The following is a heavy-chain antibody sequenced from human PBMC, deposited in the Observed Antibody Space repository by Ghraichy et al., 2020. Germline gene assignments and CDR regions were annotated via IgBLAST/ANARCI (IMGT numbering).Heavy chain of an antibody. V-gene: IGHV4-39*01. J-gene: IGHJ4*02. CDR1: GGSISSSSYY. Sequence: SETLSLTCTVSGGSISSSSYYWGWIRQPPGKGLEWIGSIYYSGSTYYNPSLKSRVTISVDTSKNQFSLKLSSVTAADTAVYYCARGLRGYSYGYFDYWGQGTLVTVSS. CDR3: ARGLRGYSYGYFDY. CDR2: IYYSGST. D-gene: IGHD5-18*01.